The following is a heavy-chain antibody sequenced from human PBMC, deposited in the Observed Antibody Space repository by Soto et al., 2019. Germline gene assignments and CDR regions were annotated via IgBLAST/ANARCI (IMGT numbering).Heavy chain of an antibody. Sequence: EVQLVESGGGFVKPGRSLRLSCATSGLTFGDYAMSWFRQAPGKGLEWVGFIRSKHYGGTTEYAASVKGRFTISRDESKSIGYLQMNSLKIEDTAIYYCTRAEIDCTRSPCYIRRDYYYYGTDVWGQGTTVTVS. CDR1: GLTFGDYA. CDR2: IRSKHYGGTT. CDR3: TRAEIDCTRSPCYIRRDYYYYGTDV. D-gene: IGHD2-2*02. J-gene: IGHJ6*02. V-gene: IGHV3-49*05.